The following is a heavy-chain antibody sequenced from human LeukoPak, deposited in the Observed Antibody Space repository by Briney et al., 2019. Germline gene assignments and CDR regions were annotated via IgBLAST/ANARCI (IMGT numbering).Heavy chain of an antibody. J-gene: IGHJ4*02. CDR2: IKPNSGGT. CDR1: GYTLTGYY. V-gene: IGHV1-2*02. D-gene: IGHD3-10*01. Sequence: ASVKVSCKASGYTLTGYYMHWVRQAPGQGLEWMGWIKPNSGGTKYAQKFQGRVTMSRDASITTAYMELNGLRSDDTAVYYCASPQRGSGSYYSDYWGQGTLVTVSS. CDR3: ASPQRGSGSYYSDY.